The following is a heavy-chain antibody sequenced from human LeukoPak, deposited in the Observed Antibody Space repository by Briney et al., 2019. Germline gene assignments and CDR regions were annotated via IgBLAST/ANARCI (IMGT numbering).Heavy chain of an antibody. D-gene: IGHD7-27*01. Sequence: ASVKVSCKASGYTFTGYYIHWVRQAPGQGLEWMGRINPNSGGTNYAQKFQGRVTMNRDMSISTAYMELSRLRSDDTAIYYCLVTGDLSFSDYWGQGTPVTVSP. CDR2: INPNSGGT. CDR1: GYTFTGYY. V-gene: IGHV1-2*06. J-gene: IGHJ4*02. CDR3: LVTGDLSFSDY.